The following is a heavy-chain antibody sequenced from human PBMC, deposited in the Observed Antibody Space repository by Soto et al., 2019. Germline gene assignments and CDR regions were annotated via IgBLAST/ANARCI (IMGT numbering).Heavy chain of an antibody. V-gene: IGHV3-30*18. CDR2: ISYDGSNK. Sequence: PGGSLRLSCAASGFTFSSYGMHWVRQAPGKGLEWVAVISYDGSNKYYADSVKGRFTISRDNSKNTLYLQMNSLRAEDTAVYYCAKDSIRDYYYYGSSGPNWFDPWGQGTLVTVSS. CDR3: AKDSIRDYYYYGSSGPNWFDP. D-gene: IGHD3-22*01. J-gene: IGHJ5*02. CDR1: GFTFSSYG.